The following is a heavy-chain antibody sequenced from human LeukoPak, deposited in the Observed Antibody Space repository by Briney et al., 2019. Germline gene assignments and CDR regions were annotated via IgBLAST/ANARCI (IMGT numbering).Heavy chain of an antibody. D-gene: IGHD2-15*01. J-gene: IGHJ4*02. CDR2: MSPNSGNT. CDR3: ARGAFRYCSGGSCYSDY. CDR1: GYTFTSYD. Sequence: ASVKVSCKASGYTFTSYDINWVRQATGQGLEWMGWMSPNSGNTGYAQKFQGRVTMTRSTSISTAYMELSSLRSEDTAVYYCARGAFRYCSGGSCYSDYWGQGTLVTVSS. V-gene: IGHV1-8*01.